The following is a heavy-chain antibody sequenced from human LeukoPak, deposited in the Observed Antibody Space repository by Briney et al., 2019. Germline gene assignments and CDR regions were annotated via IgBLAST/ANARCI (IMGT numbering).Heavy chain of an antibody. V-gene: IGHV3-74*01. D-gene: IGHD4-17*01. CDR1: GFTFSSYW. CDR3: ARTATVRSFDY. CDR2: TNSDGSST. Sequence: GGSLRLSCAASGFTFSSYWMHWVRQAPGKGLGWVSRTNSDGSSTNYADSVTGRFTISRDNAKNTLYLQMNSLRTEDTAVYYCARTATVRSFDYWGQGTLVTVSS. J-gene: IGHJ4*02.